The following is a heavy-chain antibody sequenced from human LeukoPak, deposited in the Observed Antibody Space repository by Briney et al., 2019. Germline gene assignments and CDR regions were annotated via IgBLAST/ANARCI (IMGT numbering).Heavy chain of an antibody. J-gene: IGHJ4*02. D-gene: IGHD6-13*01. V-gene: IGHV4-61*02. CDR3: ARGTSSSWPGPQDY. CDR2: IYTSGST. CDR1: GGSISSGSYY. Sequence: SQTLSLTCTVSGGSISSGSYYWSWIRQPAGKGLEWIGRIYTSGSTNYNPSLKSRVTISVDTSKNQFSLKLSSVTAADTAVYYCARGTSSSWPGPQDYWGQGTLVTVSS.